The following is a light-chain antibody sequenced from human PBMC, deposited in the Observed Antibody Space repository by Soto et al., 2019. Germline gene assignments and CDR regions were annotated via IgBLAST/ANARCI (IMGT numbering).Light chain of an antibody. CDR1: KLGDKY. Sequence: ELTQPPSVSVSPGQTASITCSGDKLGDKYACWYQQKPGQSPVLVIYQDSKRPSGIPERFSGSNSGNTATLTISGTQAMDGADYYCQAWDSSFYVFGTGTQLTVL. CDR2: QDS. CDR3: QAWDSSFYV. V-gene: IGLV3-1*01. J-gene: IGLJ1*01.